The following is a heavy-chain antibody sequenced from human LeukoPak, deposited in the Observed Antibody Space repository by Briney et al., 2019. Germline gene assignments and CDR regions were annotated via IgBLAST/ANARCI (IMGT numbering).Heavy chain of an antibody. CDR3: ARGGRRDSSSYDI. CDR1: GASISSYY. V-gene: IGHV4-4*07. Sequence: SETLSLTCTVSGASISSYYWNWIRQPAGKGLEWIGRIYSGSTDYNPSLKSRVTMSVDTSKNQFSLKLSSVTAADTAVYYCARGGRRDSSSYDIWGQGTMVTVSS. CDR2: IYSGST. J-gene: IGHJ3*02. D-gene: IGHD6-6*01.